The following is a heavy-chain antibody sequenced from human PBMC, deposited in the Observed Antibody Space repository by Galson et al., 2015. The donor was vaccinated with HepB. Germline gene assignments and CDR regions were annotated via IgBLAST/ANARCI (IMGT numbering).Heavy chain of an antibody. J-gene: IGHJ4*02. CDR2: INTNTGNP. Sequence: SVKVSCKASGYTFPPLAMNGVRQAPGQGLEWMGRINTNTGNPTYAQGFIGRFASSLDTSVSTAYLEISSLKAEDTAVYYCARGRDYSHWGQGTLVTVSS. CDR1: GYTFPPLA. V-gene: IGHV7-4-1*02. CDR3: ARGRDYSH. D-gene: IGHD2-15*01.